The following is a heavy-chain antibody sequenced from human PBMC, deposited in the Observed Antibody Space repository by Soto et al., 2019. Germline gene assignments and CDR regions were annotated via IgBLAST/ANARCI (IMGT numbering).Heavy chain of an antibody. CDR1: GFTFSNAW. D-gene: IGHD1-26*01. Sequence: GGSLRLSCAASGFTFSNAWMNWVRQAPGKGLEWVGRIKSKTDGGTTDYAAPVKGRFTISRDDSKNTLYLQMNSLKTEDTAVYYCTTAGYSGSLGYSYYGMDVWGQGTTVTVSS. CDR2: IKSKTDGGTT. J-gene: IGHJ6*02. CDR3: TTAGYSGSLGYSYYGMDV. V-gene: IGHV3-15*07.